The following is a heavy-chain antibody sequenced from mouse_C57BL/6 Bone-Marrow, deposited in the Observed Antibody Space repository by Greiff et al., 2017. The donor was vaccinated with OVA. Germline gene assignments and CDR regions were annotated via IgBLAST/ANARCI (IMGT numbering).Heavy chain of an antibody. CDR3: ARTPRGFAY. V-gene: IGHV2-9-1*01. CDR2: IWTGGGT. J-gene: IGHJ3*01. Sequence: VQLQESGPGLVAPSQSLSITCTVSGFSLTSYAISWVRQPPGKGLEWLGVIWTGGGTNYNSGLISRLSISTDNSKSQVCLKMNSLQTDDTARYYCARTPRGFAYWGQGTLVTVSA. CDR1: GFSLTSYA.